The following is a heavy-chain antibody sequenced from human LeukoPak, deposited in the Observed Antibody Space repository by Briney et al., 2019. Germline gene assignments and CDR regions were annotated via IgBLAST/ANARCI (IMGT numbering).Heavy chain of an antibody. CDR1: GFTFSS. V-gene: IGHV3-23*01. J-gene: IGHJ4*02. D-gene: IGHD5-24*01. CDR2: ISGSGGST. CDR3: AKVKGDGYNFDY. Sequence: GGSLRLSCAGSGFTFSSLTWVRQTPGKGLEWISTISGSGGSTYYADSVKGRFTISRDNSKNTLYLQMNSLRAEDTAVYYCAKVKGDGYNFDYWGQGTLVTVSS.